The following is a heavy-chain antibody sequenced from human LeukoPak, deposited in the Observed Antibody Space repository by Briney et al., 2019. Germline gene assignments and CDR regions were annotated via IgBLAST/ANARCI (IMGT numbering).Heavy chain of an antibody. CDR2: IRNDGSNK. V-gene: IGHV3-30*02. J-gene: IGHJ4*02. CDR1: GIPFSTSG. D-gene: IGHD6-13*01. Sequence: PGGSLRLSCAASGIPFSTSGMHWVRQAPGKGLEWVAFIRNDGSNKYYADSVKGRFTISRDNSKNTLYVQMNSLRAEDTAVYYCARDFPAAGYDYWGQGTLVTVSS. CDR3: ARDFPAAGYDY.